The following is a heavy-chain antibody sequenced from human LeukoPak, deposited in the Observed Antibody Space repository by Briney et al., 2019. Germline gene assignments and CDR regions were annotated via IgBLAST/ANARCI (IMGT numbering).Heavy chain of an antibody. V-gene: IGHV4-34*01. CDR1: GGSLSGYY. Sequence: TPSETLSLTYAVWGGSLSGYYWRWLRHPPGKGLEGSGEINHSGSTNYNPSLKRRVTIPVASSKTQFSLKLSSVPTADTAVYYCARELVVPAAIMPSDAFDIWGQGTMVTVSS. CDR3: ARELVVPAAIMPSDAFDI. CDR2: INHSGST. J-gene: IGHJ3*02. D-gene: IGHD2-2*02.